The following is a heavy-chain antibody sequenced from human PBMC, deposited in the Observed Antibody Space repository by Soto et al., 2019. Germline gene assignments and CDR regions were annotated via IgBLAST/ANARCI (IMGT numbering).Heavy chain of an antibody. V-gene: IGHV3-30*03. CDR3: VGGQYYFDY. J-gene: IGHJ4*02. CDR1: GFPFSSYG. Sequence: QVQLVESGGGVVQPGRSLRLSCAASGFPFSSYGMHWVREAPGKGLEWVAVISCDGSNKYYADSVKGRFTISRDNSASTLYLQMNSLSPEDTALYYCVGGQYYFDYRGQGTLVTVSP. D-gene: IGHD3-10*01. CDR2: ISCDGSNK.